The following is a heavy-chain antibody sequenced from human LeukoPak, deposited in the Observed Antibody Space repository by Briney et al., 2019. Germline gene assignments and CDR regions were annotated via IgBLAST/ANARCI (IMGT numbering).Heavy chain of an antibody. D-gene: IGHD6-13*01. CDR1: GFTFSTYA. V-gene: IGHV3-23*01. J-gene: IGHJ4*02. CDR3: AKALEQETVIALDS. Sequence: GGSLRLSCAASGFTFSTYAMSWVRQAPGKGLEWVSATSGSGGSTYYADSVKGRFTISRDNSKNTLYLQMNSLRAEDTSINFCAKALEQETVIALDSWGQGTLVTVSS. CDR2: TSGSGGST.